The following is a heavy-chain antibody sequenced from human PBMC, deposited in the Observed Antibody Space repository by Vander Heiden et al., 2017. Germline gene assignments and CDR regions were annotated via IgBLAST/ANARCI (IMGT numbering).Heavy chain of an antibody. CDR2: ISYNGRHT. V-gene: IGHV3-30*18. J-gene: IGHJ4*02. CDR1: GFTFSNFG. CDR3: VKDETPDDYGEMAY. Sequence: QVQLVESGGGVVQPGRSLRLSCAASGFTFSNFGIHWVRQAPGKGLEWVAVISYNGRHTYYADSVKGRFTISRDNSKNTLYLQMNSLRTDDTAVYYCVKDETPDDYGEMAYWGQGTLVTVSS. D-gene: IGHD4-17*01.